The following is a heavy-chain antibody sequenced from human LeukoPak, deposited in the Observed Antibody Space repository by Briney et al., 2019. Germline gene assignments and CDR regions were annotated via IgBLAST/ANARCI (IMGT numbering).Heavy chain of an antibody. Sequence: GGSLRLSCAASGFTVSSNYMSWVRQAPGKGPEWVSVIYSDGSTYYADSVKGRFTISRDTSKTTLYLQMNSLRTEDTAVYYCARDLAAGGTYPHYWGQGTLVSVS. J-gene: IGHJ4*02. D-gene: IGHD6-13*01. CDR1: GFTVSSNY. CDR2: IYSDGST. V-gene: IGHV3-53*01. CDR3: ARDLAAGGTYPHY.